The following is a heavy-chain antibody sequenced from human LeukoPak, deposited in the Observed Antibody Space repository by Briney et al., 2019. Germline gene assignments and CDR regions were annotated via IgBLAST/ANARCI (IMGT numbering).Heavy chain of an antibody. Sequence: GGSLRLSCAGSGFTFSDYYMSWIRQAPGKGLEWVSYTSSSDTTIYYADSVKGRFTISRDNAQNSLYLQMNTLRADDTAVYYCARADCSSTSCYELDYWGQGTLVTVSS. CDR1: GFTFSDYY. D-gene: IGHD2-2*01. CDR3: ARADCSSTSCYELDY. CDR2: TSSSDTTI. V-gene: IGHV3-11*04. J-gene: IGHJ4*02.